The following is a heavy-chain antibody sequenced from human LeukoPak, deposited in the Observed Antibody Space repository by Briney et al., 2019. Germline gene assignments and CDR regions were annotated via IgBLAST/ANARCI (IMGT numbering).Heavy chain of an antibody. CDR3: ARDLKGVTIFGGTYYYYGMDV. CDR1: GYTFTGYY. D-gene: IGHD3-3*01. Sequence: ASVKVSCKASGYTFTGYYMHWVRQAPGQGLEWMGWINPNSGGTNYAQKFQGWVTMTRDTSISTAYMELSRLRSDDTAVYYCARDLKGVTIFGGTYYYYGMDVWGQGTLVTVSS. CDR2: INPNSGGT. V-gene: IGHV1-2*04. J-gene: IGHJ6*02.